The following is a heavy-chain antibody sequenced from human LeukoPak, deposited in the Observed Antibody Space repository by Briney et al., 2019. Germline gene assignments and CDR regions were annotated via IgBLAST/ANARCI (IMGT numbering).Heavy chain of an antibody. J-gene: IGHJ3*02. CDR3: VRDLAGPPQEAFDI. V-gene: IGHV3-7*01. Sequence: GGSLRLSCAASGFCFSSYWMSWVRQAPGKGLEWVANIKQDGSEKYYVDSVKGRFTTSRDNAQNSLYLQMNSLRAEDTAVYYCVRDLAGPPQEAFDIWGQGTVVTVSS. CDR2: IKQDGSEK. CDR1: GFCFSSYW.